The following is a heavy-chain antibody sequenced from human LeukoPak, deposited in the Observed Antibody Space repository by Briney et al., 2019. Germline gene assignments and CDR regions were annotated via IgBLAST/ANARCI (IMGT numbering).Heavy chain of an antibody. CDR2: IKQDGSEK. D-gene: IGHD6-13*01. CDR3: ARGGLDSSSWYQGDY. CDR1: GFTFSSYW. J-gene: IGHJ4*02. Sequence: GGSLRLSCAASGFTFSSYWMSWVRQAPGKGLEWVANIKQDGSEKYYVDSVKGRFTISRDNAKNSLYLQMNSLRAEDTAVYYCARGGLDSSSWYQGDYWGQGTLVTVSS. V-gene: IGHV3-7*01.